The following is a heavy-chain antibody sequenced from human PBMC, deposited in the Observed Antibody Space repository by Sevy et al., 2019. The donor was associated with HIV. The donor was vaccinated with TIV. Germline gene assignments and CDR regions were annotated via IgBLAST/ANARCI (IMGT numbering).Heavy chain of an antibody. CDR2: IIPIFGTA. CDR3: ARDSGSYLYYFDY. J-gene: IGHJ4*02. V-gene: IGHV1-69*13. Sequence: ASVKVSCKASGGTFSSYAISWARQAPGQGLEWMGGIIPIFGTANYAQKFQGRVTITADESTSTAYMELSSLRSEDTAVYYCARDSGSYLYYFDYWGQGTLVTVSS. CDR1: GGTFSSYA. D-gene: IGHD1-26*01.